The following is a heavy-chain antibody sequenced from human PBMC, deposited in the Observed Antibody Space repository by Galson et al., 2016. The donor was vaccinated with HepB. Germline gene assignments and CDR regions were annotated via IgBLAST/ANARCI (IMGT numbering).Heavy chain of an antibody. D-gene: IGHD1-26*01. CDR1: GASISNNYW. V-gene: IGHV4-4*02. CDR3: TRGTLGTTASMAFDY. Sequence: SETLSLTCAVSGASISNNYWWSWVRQSPEKGLEWIGEIYQTGTANYNPPFTSRATISVDKSKNQISLRLNSVTAADTAGYYCTRGTLGTTASMAFDYWGQGTLVSVSS. J-gene: IGHJ4*02. CDR2: IYQTGTA.